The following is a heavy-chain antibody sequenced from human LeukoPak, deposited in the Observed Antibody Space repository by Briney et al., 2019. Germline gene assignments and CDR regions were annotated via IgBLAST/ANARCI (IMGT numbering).Heavy chain of an antibody. J-gene: IGHJ4*02. Sequence: MPPETLSLTRTVSGGSISSGSYYWSWIRQPAGKGLEWIGRIYTSGSTSYNPSLKSRVTISLDTSENHFSLKLSSVTAADTAVYYCARVTTGGYYNYWGQGTLVTVSS. D-gene: IGHD3-22*01. CDR3: ARVTTGGYYNY. CDR1: GGSISSGSYY. V-gene: IGHV4-61*02. CDR2: IYTSGST.